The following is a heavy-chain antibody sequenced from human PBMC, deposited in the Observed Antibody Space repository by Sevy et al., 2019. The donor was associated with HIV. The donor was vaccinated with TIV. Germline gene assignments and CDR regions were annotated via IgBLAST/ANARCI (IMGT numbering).Heavy chain of an antibody. J-gene: IGHJ4*02. D-gene: IGHD3-22*01. CDR3: ARVVYYDSTAYYFDY. CDR2: INPNSGDT. CDR1: GYMFIAYF. V-gene: IGHV1-2*06. Sequence: ALVKVSCKASGYMFIAYFIHWVRQAPGQGLEWMGRINPNSGDTNSAQKFHGRVTMTRDTSINTVYMELSRLRSDDTAVYSCARVVYYDSTAYYFDYWGQGTLVTVSS.